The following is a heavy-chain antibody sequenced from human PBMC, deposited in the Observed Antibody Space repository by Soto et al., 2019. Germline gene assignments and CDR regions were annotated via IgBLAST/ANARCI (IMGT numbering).Heavy chain of an antibody. CDR3: ARDYYGSFDY. V-gene: IGHV3-64*01. D-gene: IGHD3-10*01. CDR2: ISSNGGST. Sequence: GGSLRLSCAASGFTFSSYAMHWVRQAPGKGLEYVSAISSNGGSTYYANSVKGRFTISRDNSKNTLYLQMGSLRAEDMAVYYCARDYYGSFDYWGQGTLVTVSS. J-gene: IGHJ4*02. CDR1: GFTFSSYA.